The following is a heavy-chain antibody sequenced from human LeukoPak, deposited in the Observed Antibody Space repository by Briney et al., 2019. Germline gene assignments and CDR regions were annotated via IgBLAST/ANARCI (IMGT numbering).Heavy chain of an antibody. CDR1: GGSISSSNW. D-gene: IGHD3-10*01. J-gene: IGHJ3*02. CDR2: IYHSGST. V-gene: IGHV4-4*02. CDR3: ARTRWRGYYYGSGTCIDI. Sequence: SETLSLTCAVSGGSISSSNWWSWVRQPPGKGLEWIGEIYHSGSTNYNPSLKSRVTISVDKSKNQFSLKLSSVTAADTAVYYCARTRWRGYYYGSGTCIDIWGQGTMVTVSS.